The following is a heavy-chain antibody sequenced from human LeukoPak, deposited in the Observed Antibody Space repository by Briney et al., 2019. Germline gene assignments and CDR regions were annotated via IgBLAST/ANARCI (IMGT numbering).Heavy chain of an antibody. CDR3: ARMFDFWSGYDNWFDP. D-gene: IGHD3-3*01. CDR2: ISSSSSYI. CDR1: GFTFSSYS. J-gene: IGHJ5*02. V-gene: IGHV3-21*01. Sequence: GGSLRLSCAASGFTFSSYSMNWVRQAPGKGLEWVSSISSSSSYIYYADSVKGRFTISRDNAKNSLYLQMNSLRAEDTAVYYCARMFDFWSGYDNWFDPWGQGTLVTVSS.